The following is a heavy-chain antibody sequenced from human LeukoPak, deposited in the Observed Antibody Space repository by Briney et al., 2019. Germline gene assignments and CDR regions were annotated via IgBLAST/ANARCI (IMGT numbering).Heavy chain of an antibody. Sequence: GGSLRLSCAASGFTFSSYWMHWVRQGPGKGLVWVSRISTDGSSTDYADSVKGRFTISRDNAKNSLYLQMNSLRSDDTAVYYCARDQGIYNHRIIDSWGQGTLVTVSS. CDR3: ARDQGIYNHRIIDS. D-gene: IGHD5-12*01. V-gene: IGHV3-74*01. CDR1: GFTFSSYW. CDR2: ISTDGSST. J-gene: IGHJ4*02.